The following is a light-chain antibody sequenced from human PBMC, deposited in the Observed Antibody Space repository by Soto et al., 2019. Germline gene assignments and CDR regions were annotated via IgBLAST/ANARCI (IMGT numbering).Light chain of an antibody. CDR1: SNNVGGYNY. Sequence: QSALTQPRSVSGSPGQSVTISCTGASNNVGGYNYVSWYQHHPGKVPQLIICDVTKRPSGVPDRFSGSKSGNTASLTISGLQVEDEADYYCCSYAGTYTWIFGGGTKLTVL. J-gene: IGLJ2*01. CDR2: DVT. V-gene: IGLV2-11*01. CDR3: CSYAGTYTWI.